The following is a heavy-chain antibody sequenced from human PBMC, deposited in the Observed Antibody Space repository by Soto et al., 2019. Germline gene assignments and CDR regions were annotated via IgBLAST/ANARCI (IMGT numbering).Heavy chain of an antibody. D-gene: IGHD3-10*01. V-gene: IGHV4-31*03. CDR1: GGSISSGGYY. Sequence: SETLSLTCTVSGGSISSGGYYWSWIRQHPGKGLEWIGYIYYSGSTYYNPSLKSRVTISVDTSKNQFSLKLSSVTAADTAVYYCARDKFTMVRGVIINYGMDVWGQGTTVT. CDR2: IYYSGST. J-gene: IGHJ6*02. CDR3: ARDKFTMVRGVIINYGMDV.